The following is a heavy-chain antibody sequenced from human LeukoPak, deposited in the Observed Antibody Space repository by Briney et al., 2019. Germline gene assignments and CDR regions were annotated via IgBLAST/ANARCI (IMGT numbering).Heavy chain of an antibody. J-gene: IGHJ4*02. CDR1: GFTFNTFG. D-gene: IGHD4-17*01. CDR2: ISYDGSDR. Sequence: GGSLRLSCAASGFTFNTFGMHWVRQAPGKGLEWVAVISYDGSDRYYSDSVKGRFTISRDNFKNTLSLQMNSLRAEDTAVYYCARDSPYGYGDYPAEMDYWGQGTLVTVSS. CDR3: ARDSPYGYGDYPAEMDY. V-gene: IGHV3-30*03.